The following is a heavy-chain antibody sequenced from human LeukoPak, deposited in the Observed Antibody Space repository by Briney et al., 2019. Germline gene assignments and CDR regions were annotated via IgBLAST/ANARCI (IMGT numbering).Heavy chain of an antibody. V-gene: IGHV3-53*01. CDR2: LYNGGGA. J-gene: IGHJ4*02. CDR3: ARRDTTGWFHHFDY. CDR1: GFTVSSNS. D-gene: IGHD6-19*01. Sequence: GGSLRLSCAASGFTVSSNSMTWVRQAPGKGLEWVSILYNGGGANYADSVKGRFTISRENSRNTLFLQMNSLRDEDTAVYYCARRDTTGWFHHFDYWGQGTLVTVSS.